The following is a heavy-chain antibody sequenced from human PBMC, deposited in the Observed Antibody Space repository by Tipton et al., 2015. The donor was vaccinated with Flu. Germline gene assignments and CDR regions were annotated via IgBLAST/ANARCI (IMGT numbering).Heavy chain of an antibody. CDR1: GYSLTNHW. V-gene: IGHV5-51*01. Sequence: VQLVQSGAEVKKPGESLKISCQGSGYSLTNHWIAWVRPMPGKGLEWMGVIYPGDSDKKYNPAFQGQVTISAETSIGTVYLKLSSLKSSDSAMYYCARKQMEDWYVDLWGGGTLVTVSS. CDR2: IYPGDSDK. CDR3: ARKQMEDWYVDL. J-gene: IGHJ2*01. D-gene: IGHD1-1*01.